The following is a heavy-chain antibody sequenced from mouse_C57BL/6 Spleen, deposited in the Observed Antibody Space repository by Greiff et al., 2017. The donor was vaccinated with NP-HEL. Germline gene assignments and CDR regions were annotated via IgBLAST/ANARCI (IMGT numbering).Heavy chain of an antibody. CDR3: ASRGLFITTVVDPYYFDY. CDR2: IHPNSGST. CDR1: GYTFTSYW. D-gene: IGHD1-1*01. V-gene: IGHV1-64*01. J-gene: IGHJ2*01. Sequence: QVQLQQPGAELVKPGASVKLSCKASGYTFTSYWMHWVKQRPGQGLEWIGMIHPNSGSTNYNEKFKSKATLTVDKSSSTAYMQLSSLTSEDSAVYYCASRGLFITTVVDPYYFDYWGQGTTLTVSS.